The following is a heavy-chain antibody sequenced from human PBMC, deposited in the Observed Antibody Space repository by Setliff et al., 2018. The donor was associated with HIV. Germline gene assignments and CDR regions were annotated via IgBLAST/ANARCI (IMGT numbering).Heavy chain of an antibody. CDR1: GGSIISSTYH. J-gene: IGHJ2*01. CDR2: IYYSGNT. CDR3: ARRTAVAGHWNFDL. V-gene: IGHV4-39*01. Sequence: SETLSLTCAVSGGSIISSTYHCSWIRQPPGRGLEWIGDIYYSGNTYYNSSLKSRVTISVDPSKNQLSLKLSSVTATDTAVYYCARRTAVAGHWNFDLWGRGTLVTVSS. D-gene: IGHD6-19*01.